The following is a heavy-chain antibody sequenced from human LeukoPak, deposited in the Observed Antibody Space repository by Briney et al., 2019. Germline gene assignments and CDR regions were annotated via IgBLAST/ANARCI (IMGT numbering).Heavy chain of an antibody. CDR3: ARDQHYDSGSYLN. Sequence: SETLSLTCTVSGGSVSSISYYWGWIRQPPGKGLEWIGNIYYSGSTYYNPSLKSRVTVSVDTSKNQFSLKLTSVTAADTAMYYCARDQHYDSGSYLNWGQGTLVTVSS. CDR1: GGSVSSISYY. J-gene: IGHJ4*02. CDR2: IYYSGST. D-gene: IGHD3-10*01. V-gene: IGHV4-39*07.